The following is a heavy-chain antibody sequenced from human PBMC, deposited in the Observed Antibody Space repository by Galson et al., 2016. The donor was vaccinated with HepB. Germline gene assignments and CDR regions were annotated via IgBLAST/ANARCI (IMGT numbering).Heavy chain of an antibody. D-gene: IGHD1/OR15-1a*01. Sequence: SLRLSCAASGFTLSNYGMHWVRQAPGKGLEWVAYIKEDGSKTDYVDSVRGRFTISRDNAQNSVYLQMNSLRAEDTAVYYCASDRGWNNDDYWGQGTQVTGS. J-gene: IGHJ4*02. CDR2: IKEDGSKT. CDR3: ASDRGWNNDDY. CDR1: GFTLSNYG. V-gene: IGHV3-7*01.